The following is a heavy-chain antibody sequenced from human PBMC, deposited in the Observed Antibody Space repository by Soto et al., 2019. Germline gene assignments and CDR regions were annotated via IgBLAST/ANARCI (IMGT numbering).Heavy chain of an antibody. CDR2: ISTSGDST. D-gene: IGHD3-3*01. V-gene: IGHV3-21*01. CDR3: TRDGEHL. Sequence: AQLVESGGGLVKPGESLRLACAASGFTFSTYTLNWVRQAPGKGLEWVSSISTSGDSTYYEDSVRGRFTISRDNARASLYRQMDSLRAEDTALYYCTRDGEHLWAPGTMVTVSS. CDR1: GFTFSTYT. J-gene: IGHJ3*01.